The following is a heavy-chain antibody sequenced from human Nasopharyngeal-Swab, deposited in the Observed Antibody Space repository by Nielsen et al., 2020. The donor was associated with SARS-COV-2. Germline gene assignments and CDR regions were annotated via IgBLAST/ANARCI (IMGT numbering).Heavy chain of an antibody. J-gene: IGHJ4*02. CDR3: VRDQY. CDR2: ENEDGSQK. V-gene: IGHV3-7*01. Sequence: WIRQPPGKGLEWVANENEDGSQKDYVDSVKGRFTISRDNAKNSLYLQMDSLRVEDTAVYYCVRDQYWGQGNLVTVSS.